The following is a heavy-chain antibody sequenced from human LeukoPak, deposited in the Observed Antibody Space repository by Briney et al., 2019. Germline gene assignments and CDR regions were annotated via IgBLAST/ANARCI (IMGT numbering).Heavy chain of an antibody. J-gene: IGHJ6*03. D-gene: IGHD6-19*01. CDR2: ISSGSIYI. CDR1: GFTFSSYE. V-gene: IGHV3-21*01. Sequence: PGGSLRLSCAASGFTFSSYEMNWVRQAPGKGLEWVSSISSGSIYIYYADSVKGRFTISRDNAKNSLDLQMNSLRAEDTAVYYCARDSSGWDYYYYYYYMDVWGKGTTVTISS. CDR3: ARDSSGWDYYYYYYYMDV.